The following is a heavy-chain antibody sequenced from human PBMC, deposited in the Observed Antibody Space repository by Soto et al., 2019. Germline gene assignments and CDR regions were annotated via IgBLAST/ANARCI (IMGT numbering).Heavy chain of an antibody. CDR3: AREEDYGSGSYSFDY. Sequence: ASVKVSCKASGYTFTGYYMHWVRQAPGQGLEWMGWINPNSGGTNYAQKFQGWVTMTRDTSISTAYMELSRLRSDDTAVYYCAREEDYGSGSYSFDYWGQGTLVTVSS. V-gene: IGHV1-2*04. D-gene: IGHD3-10*01. CDR2: INPNSGGT. J-gene: IGHJ4*02. CDR1: GYTFTGYY.